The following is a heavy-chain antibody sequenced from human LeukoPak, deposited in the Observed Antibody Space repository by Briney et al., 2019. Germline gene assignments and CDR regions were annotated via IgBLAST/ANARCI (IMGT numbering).Heavy chain of an antibody. V-gene: IGHV4-59*01. CDR2: IYNSGST. CDR1: GGSISIYY. CDR3: ARENPSGYYNRPIDY. Sequence: SETLSLTCTVSGGSISIYYWSWVRQPPGKGLEWIGYIYNSGSTNYNPSLKSRVTISVDTSKNQFSLKLSSVTAADTAIYYCARENPSGYYNRPIDYWGQGTLVTVSS. D-gene: IGHD3-22*01. J-gene: IGHJ4*02.